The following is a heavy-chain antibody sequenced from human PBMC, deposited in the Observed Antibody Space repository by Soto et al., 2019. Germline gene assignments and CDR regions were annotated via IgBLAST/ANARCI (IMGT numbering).Heavy chain of an antibody. D-gene: IGHD3-22*01. CDR3: ASVVYSSLYYFDY. Sequence: VQLQESGPGLVQPSGTLSLTCAVSGGSISSSNWWSWVRQPPGKGLEWIGEIYHSGITSLNASLTSRVTISVDKSKNQFSLKLTSVTAADTAVYYCASVVYSSLYYFDYWGQGTLVTVSS. CDR1: GGSISSSNW. V-gene: IGHV4-4*02. CDR2: IYHSGIT. J-gene: IGHJ4*02.